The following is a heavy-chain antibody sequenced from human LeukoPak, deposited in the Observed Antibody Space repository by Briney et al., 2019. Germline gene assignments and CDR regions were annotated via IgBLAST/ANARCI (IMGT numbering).Heavy chain of an antibody. CDR2: SNAGNGNT. D-gene: IGHD1-26*01. CDR1: GYTFTSYA. V-gene: IGHV1-3*02. CDR3: ARERGEFGGSYFLDY. J-gene: IGHJ4*02. Sequence: ASVKVSCKASGYTFTSYAMHWVRQAPGQRLEWMGWSNAGNGNTKYSQEFQGRVTITRDTSASIVYMELSSLRSEDMAFYYCARERGEFGGSYFLDYWGQGTLVTVSS.